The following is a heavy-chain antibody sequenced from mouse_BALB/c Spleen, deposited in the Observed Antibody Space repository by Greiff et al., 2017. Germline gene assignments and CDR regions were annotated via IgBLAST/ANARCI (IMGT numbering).Heavy chain of an antibody. J-gene: IGHJ2*01. CDR1: GYTFTSYW. CDR2: IYPGSGST. Sequence: LQQPGSELVRPGASVKLSCKASGYTFTSYWMHWVKQRPGQGLEWIGNIYPGSGSTNYDEKFKSKATLTVDTSSSIAYMQLSSLTSEDSAVYYCTRTFDYWGQGTTLTVSS. CDR3: TRTFDY. V-gene: IGHV1S22*01.